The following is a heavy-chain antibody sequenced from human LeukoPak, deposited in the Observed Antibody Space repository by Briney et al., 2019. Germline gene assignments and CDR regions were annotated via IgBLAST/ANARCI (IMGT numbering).Heavy chain of an antibody. Sequence: GSLRLSCAASGFTFSSYSMNWVRQAPGKGLEWIGYIYYSGSTNYNPSLKSRVTISLDTSKNQFSLKLSSVTAADTAVYYCARGPPLDCSGGSCYRWYFQHWGQGTLVTVSS. D-gene: IGHD2-15*01. CDR2: IYYSGST. CDR1: GFTFSSYS. CDR3: ARGPPLDCSGGSCYRWYFQH. J-gene: IGHJ1*01. V-gene: IGHV4-59*01.